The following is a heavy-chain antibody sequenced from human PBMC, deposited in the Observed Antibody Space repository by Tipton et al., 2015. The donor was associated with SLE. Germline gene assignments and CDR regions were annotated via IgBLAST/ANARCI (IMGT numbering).Heavy chain of an antibody. Sequence: TLSLTCAVYGGSFSGYYWSWIRQPPGKGLEWIGEINHSGSTNYNPSLKSRVTISVDTSKNQFSLKLSSVTAADTAVYYCARGITVRGVFYYYGMDVWGQGTTVTVSS. CDR1: GGSFSGYY. D-gene: IGHD3-10*01. V-gene: IGHV4-34*01. CDR3: ARGITVRGVFYYYGMDV. CDR2: INHSGST. J-gene: IGHJ6*02.